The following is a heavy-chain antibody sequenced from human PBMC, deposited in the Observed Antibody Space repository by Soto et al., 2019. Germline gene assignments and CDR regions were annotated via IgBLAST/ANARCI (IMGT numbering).Heavy chain of an antibody. J-gene: IGHJ5*02. D-gene: IGHD3-10*01. CDR1: GFSLSTSGVG. CDR2: VYGGDDK. CDR3: AAHGSGTYYYPLANWFYP. Sequence: QITLQESGPTLVKPTQTLTLTCTFSGFSLSTSGVGVGWIRQPPGKALEWLALVYGGDDKRYSPSLKSRLSITQDPSKNQVVPTMTNMYPEHTATYYCAAHGSGTYYYPLANWFYPWGPGTLVTVSS. V-gene: IGHV2-5*02.